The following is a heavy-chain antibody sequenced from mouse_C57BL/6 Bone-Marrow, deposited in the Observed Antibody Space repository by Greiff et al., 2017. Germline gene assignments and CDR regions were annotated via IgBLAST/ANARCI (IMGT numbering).Heavy chain of an antibody. D-gene: IGHD2-3*01. Sequence: QVQLKQPGAELVKPGASVKLSCKASGYTFTSYWMQWVKQRPGQGLEWIGEIDPSDSYTNYNQKFKGKATLTVDTSSSAAYMPLSRLTSEDSAVYYCARRDGYPWYFDVWGTGTTVTVSS. V-gene: IGHV1-50*01. J-gene: IGHJ1*03. CDR1: GYTFTSYW. CDR3: ARRDGYPWYFDV. CDR2: IDPSDSYT.